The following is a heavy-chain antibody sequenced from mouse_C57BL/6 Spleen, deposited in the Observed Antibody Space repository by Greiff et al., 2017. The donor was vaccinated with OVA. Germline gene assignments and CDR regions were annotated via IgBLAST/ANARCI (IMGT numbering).Heavy chain of an antibody. CDR3: ARRELLRGIDY. D-gene: IGHD1-1*01. CDR2: INPGSGGT. J-gene: IGHJ2*01. CDR1: GYAFTNYL. V-gene: IGHV1-54*01. Sequence: QVQLKQSGAELVRPGTSVKVSCKASGYAFTNYLIEWVKQRPGQGLEWIGVINPGSGGTNYNEKFKGKATLTADKSSSTAYMQLSSLTSEDSAVYFCARRELLRGIDYWGQGTTLTVSS.